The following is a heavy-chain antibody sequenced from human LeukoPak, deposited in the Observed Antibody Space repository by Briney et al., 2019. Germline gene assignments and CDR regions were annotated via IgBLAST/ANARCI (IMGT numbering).Heavy chain of an antibody. J-gene: IGHJ4*02. Sequence: GGSLRLSCAASGFTFSSYSMNWVRQAPGKGLEWVSSISSSSSYIYYADSVKGRFTISRDNAKNSLYLQMNSLRAEDTAVYYCARDFLVRGGPNSSSWPYWGQGTLVTVSS. CDR3: ARDFLVRGGPNSSSWPY. D-gene: IGHD6-13*01. CDR1: GFTFSSYS. V-gene: IGHV3-21*01. CDR2: ISSSSSYI.